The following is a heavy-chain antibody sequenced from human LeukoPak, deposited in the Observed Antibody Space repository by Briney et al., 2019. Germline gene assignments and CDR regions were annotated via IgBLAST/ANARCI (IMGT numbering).Heavy chain of an antibody. Sequence: GRSLRLSCAASGFTFSSYAMHWVRQAPGKGLEWVAVISSDGNNKYYADSVKGRFTISRENAENSLYLQMHSLRAEDTAVYYCASYCGSTSCYHYFDDWGQGTLVTVSS. CDR1: GFTFSSYA. CDR2: ISSDGNNK. J-gene: IGHJ4*02. V-gene: IGHV3-30-3*01. D-gene: IGHD2-2*01. CDR3: ASYCGSTSCYHYFDD.